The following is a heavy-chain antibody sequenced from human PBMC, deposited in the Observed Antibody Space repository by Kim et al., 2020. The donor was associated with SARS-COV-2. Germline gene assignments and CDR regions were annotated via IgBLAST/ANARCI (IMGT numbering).Heavy chain of an antibody. Sequence: SVKVSCKASGGTFSSYAISWVRQAPGQGLEWMGGIIPIFGTANYAQKFQGRVTITADESTSTAYMELSSLRSEDTAVYYCASGLVGANPGYFDLWGRGTLVTVSS. CDR1: GGTFSSYA. CDR3: ASGLVGANPGYFDL. D-gene: IGHD1-26*01. CDR2: IIPIFGTA. J-gene: IGHJ2*01. V-gene: IGHV1-69*13.